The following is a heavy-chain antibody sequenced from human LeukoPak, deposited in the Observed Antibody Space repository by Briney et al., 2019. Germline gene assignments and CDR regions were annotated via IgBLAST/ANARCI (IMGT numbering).Heavy chain of an antibody. CDR1: GFPFSAHF. J-gene: IGHJ4*02. Sequence: ASVRVSCKASGFPFSAHFLNWVRQAPGQGLEWMGNIDTTTGNPRYAQDFTGRFVFSLDTSVSTAYLQITSLKADDTAAYYCVRGTPTPGMDYWGQGTQVTVSS. CDR2: IDTTTGNP. D-gene: IGHD3-10*01. CDR3: VRGTPTPGMDY. V-gene: IGHV7-4-1*02.